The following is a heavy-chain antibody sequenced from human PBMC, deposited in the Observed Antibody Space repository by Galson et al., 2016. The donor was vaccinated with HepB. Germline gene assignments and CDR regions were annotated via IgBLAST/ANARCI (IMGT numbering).Heavy chain of an antibody. D-gene: IGHD3-22*01. CDR1: GFTFSSYA. CDR3: AKSPWYDSSGYYYFDY. Sequence: SLRLSCAASGFTFSSYAMSWVRQAPGEGLEWISGISGSGGSTFYADSVKGRFTISRDKSKNTPYLQMNSLRAEDTAVYHCAKSPWYDSSGYYYFDYWGEGTGVTVPS. V-gene: IGHV3-23*01. J-gene: IGHJ4*02. CDR2: ISGSGGST.